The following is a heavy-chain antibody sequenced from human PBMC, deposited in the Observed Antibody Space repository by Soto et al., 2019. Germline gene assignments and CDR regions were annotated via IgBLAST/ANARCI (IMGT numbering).Heavy chain of an antibody. V-gene: IGHV3-9*01. J-gene: IGHJ4*02. CDR3: AKDGSTGAVRGVVHFDD. CDR2: ITWNNNNI. Sequence: EVQLVESGGGLVQPGRSLRLSCAASGFTFDDYAMHWVRQVPGKGLEWVSGITWNNNNIGYADSVKGRFTISRDNAKNSLYLQMNSLRVEDTALYYCAKDGSTGAVRGVVHFDDWGQGALVTVSS. CDR1: GFTFDDYA. D-gene: IGHD3-10*01.